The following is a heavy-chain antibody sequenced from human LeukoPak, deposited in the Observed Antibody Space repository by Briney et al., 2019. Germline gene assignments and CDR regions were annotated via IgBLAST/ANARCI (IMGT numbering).Heavy chain of an antibody. Sequence: SVKVSCKASGGTFSSYAISWVRQAPGQGLEWMGGIIPLFGTANYAQKFLGRVIITADESMSTTYMYLSSLKSEDTAVYYCAREWAGYGSGSYYYYWGQGTLVTVSS. CDR3: AREWAGYGSGSYYYY. V-gene: IGHV1-69*13. D-gene: IGHD3-10*01. J-gene: IGHJ4*02. CDR2: IIPLFGTA. CDR1: GGTFSSYA.